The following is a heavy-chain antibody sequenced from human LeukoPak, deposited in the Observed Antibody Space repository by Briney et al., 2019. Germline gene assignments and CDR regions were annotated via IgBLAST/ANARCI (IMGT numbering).Heavy chain of an antibody. CDR1: GFTFSSHL. CDR3: AREGEAFDY. J-gene: IGHJ4*02. V-gene: IGHV3-7*01. Sequence: GGSLRLSCAASGFTFSSHLISWVRQAPGKGLEWVANMRQDGSEKFYADSVKGRFTISRDNAKNSLYLQMNSLRVEDTAAYYCAREGEAFDYWGQGTLVTVSS. D-gene: IGHD3-16*01. CDR2: MRQDGSEK.